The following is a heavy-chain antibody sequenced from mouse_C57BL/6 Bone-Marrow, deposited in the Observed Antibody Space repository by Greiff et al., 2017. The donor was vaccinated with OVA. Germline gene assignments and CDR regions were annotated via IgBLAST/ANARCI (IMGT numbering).Heavy chain of an antibody. J-gene: IGHJ3*01. Sequence: VQLKLSGAELVRPGASVKLSCTASGFNIKDYYMHWVKQRPEQGLEWIGRIDPEDGDTEYAPKFQGKATMTADTSSNTAYLQLSSLTSEDTAVYYCTRLTTVVAPFAYWGQGTLVTVSA. D-gene: IGHD1-1*01. CDR3: TRLTTVVAPFAY. V-gene: IGHV14-1*01. CDR2: IDPEDGDT. CDR1: GFNIKDYY.